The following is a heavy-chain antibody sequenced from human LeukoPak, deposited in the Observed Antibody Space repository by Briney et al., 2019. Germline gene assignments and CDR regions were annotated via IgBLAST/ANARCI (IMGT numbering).Heavy chain of an antibody. V-gene: IGHV3-66*01. CDR1: GLTVRTDY. CDR3: VSGDYCSSTSCTEN. Sequence: GGSLRLSCAASGLTVRTDYMSWVRQDPGKGLEWISVMYNGGSTYYADSVKGRFTISRDSSENTMYLQMNSLSAEDTAVYFCVSGDYCSSTSCTENWGQGTLVTVSS. J-gene: IGHJ4*02. D-gene: IGHD2-2*01. CDR2: MYNGGST.